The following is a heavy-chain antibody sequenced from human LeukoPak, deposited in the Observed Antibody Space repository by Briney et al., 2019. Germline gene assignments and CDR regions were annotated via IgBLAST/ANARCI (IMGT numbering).Heavy chain of an antibody. CDR3: ARDDSGYYYYMDF. D-gene: IGHD3-10*01. CDR2: ISYSGRVI. V-gene: IGHV3-48*01. J-gene: IGHJ6*03. Sequence: HSGGSLRLSCAASGFTFDTFGMHWVRRAPGQGLEWLSYISYSGRVIYYADFVKGRFTISRDNDENSLYLQMSSLRAEDTAVYYCARDDSGYYYYMDFWGEGTTVTVSS. CDR1: GFTFDTFG.